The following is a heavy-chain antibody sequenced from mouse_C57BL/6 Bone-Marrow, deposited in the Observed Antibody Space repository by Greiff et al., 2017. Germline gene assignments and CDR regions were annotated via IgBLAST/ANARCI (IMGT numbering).Heavy chain of an antibody. V-gene: IGHV14-4*01. Sequence: EVQLQQSVAELVRPGASVKLSCTASGFNIKNTYMHWVKQRPEQGLEWIGRIDPENGDTEYASKFQGKATITADTSSNTAYLQLSSLTSEDTAVYYCTTSYYGSYFDYWGQGTTLTVSS. J-gene: IGHJ2*01. CDR1: GFNIKNTY. CDR3: TTSYYGSYFDY. CDR2: IDPENGDT. D-gene: IGHD1-1*01.